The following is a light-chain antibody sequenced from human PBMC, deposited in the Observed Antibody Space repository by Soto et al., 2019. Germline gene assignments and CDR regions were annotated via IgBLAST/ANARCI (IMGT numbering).Light chain of an antibody. CDR2: EVN. Sequence: QSVLTQPASLSECPGGSINISCTGTISGLVAYDYVSWFQQHPGKAPNLMISEVNNRPAGVSNRFSGSKSGNTAYLTISGLQVEDEAEYFCCSCTTTSTHVFGTGTKVTVL. V-gene: IGLV2-14*01. CDR3: CSCTTTSTHV. J-gene: IGLJ1*01. CDR1: ISGLVAYDY.